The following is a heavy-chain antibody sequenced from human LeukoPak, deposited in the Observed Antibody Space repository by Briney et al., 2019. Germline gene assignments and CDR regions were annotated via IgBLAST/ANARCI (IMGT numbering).Heavy chain of an antibody. CDR2: INPNSGGT. CDR3: ARDLYSRRMDYYGSGSYFAY. V-gene: IGHV1-2*02. D-gene: IGHD3-10*01. CDR1: GYTFTGYY. J-gene: IGHJ4*02. Sequence: GASVKVSCKASGYTFTGYYMHWVRQAPGQGLEWMGWINPNSGGTNYAQKLQGRVTMTTDTSTSTAYMELRSLISDDTAVYYCARDLYSRRMDYYGSGSYFAYWGQGTLVTVSS.